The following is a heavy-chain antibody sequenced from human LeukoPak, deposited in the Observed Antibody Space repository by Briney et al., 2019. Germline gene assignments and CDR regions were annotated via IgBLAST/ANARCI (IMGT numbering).Heavy chain of an antibody. D-gene: IGHD3-22*01. CDR1: GYTLTELS. CDR3: ATVKIDYDSSGYYWEYYFDY. CDR2: FDPEDGET. Sequence: ASEKVSCKVSGYTLTELSMHWVRQAPGKGLEWMGGFDPEDGETIYAQKLQGRVTMTEDTSTDTAYMELSSLRSEDTAVYYCATVKIDYDSSGYYWEYYFDYWGQGTLVTVSS. J-gene: IGHJ4*02. V-gene: IGHV1-24*01.